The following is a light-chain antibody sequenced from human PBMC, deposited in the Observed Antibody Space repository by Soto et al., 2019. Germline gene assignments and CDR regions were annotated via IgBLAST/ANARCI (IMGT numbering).Light chain of an antibody. CDR3: QQYSSSLWT. V-gene: IGKV3-20*01. Sequence: IVLTKSPDTLSLSPGERATLSCRASQSFNNNYGAWYQQKPGQAPRLLIHGASRRATGIPDRFSGSGSGTDFTLTISRLGPEDFAVYYCQQYSSSLWTFGQGTKVEIK. CDR1: QSFNNNY. J-gene: IGKJ1*01. CDR2: GAS.